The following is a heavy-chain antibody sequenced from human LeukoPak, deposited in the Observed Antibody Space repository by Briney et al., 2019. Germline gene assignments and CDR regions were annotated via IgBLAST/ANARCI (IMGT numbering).Heavy chain of an antibody. J-gene: IGHJ4*02. D-gene: IGHD2-21*02. CDR3: ARARLLAYWGGDCSQTRARFDY. CDR2: ISSSSSYI. CDR1: GFTFSSYS. V-gene: IGHV3-21*01. Sequence: GGSLRLSCAASGFTFSSYSMNWVRQAPGKGLEWVSSISSSSSYIYYADSVKGRFTISRDNAKNSLYLQMNSLRAEDTAVYYCARARLLAYWGGDCSQTRARFDYWGQGTLVTVSS.